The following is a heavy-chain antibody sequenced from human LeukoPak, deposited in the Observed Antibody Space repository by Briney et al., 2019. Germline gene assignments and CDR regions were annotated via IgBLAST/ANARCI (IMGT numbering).Heavy chain of an antibody. Sequence: GGSLRLSCAASGFTFNLAWMSWVRQAPGKGLEWVSAISGSGGSTYYADSVKGRFTISRDNSKNTLYLQMNSLRAEDTAVYYCAKAMWELLRNYYMDVWGKGTTVTVSS. J-gene: IGHJ6*03. CDR2: ISGSGGST. D-gene: IGHD1-26*01. CDR3: AKAMWELLRNYYMDV. V-gene: IGHV3-23*01. CDR1: GFTFNLAW.